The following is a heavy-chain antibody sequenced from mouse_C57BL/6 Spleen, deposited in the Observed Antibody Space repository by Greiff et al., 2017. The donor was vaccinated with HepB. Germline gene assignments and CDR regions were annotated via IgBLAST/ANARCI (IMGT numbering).Heavy chain of an antibody. Sequence: EVQLQQSGPELVKPGASVKIPCKASGYTFTDYNMDWVKQSHGKSLEWIGDINPNNGGTIYNQKFKGKDTLTVDKSSSTAYMELRSLTSEDTAVYYCARFITTVVNAMDYWGQGTSVTVSS. CDR1: GYTFTDYN. CDR3: ARFITTVVNAMDY. J-gene: IGHJ4*01. CDR2: INPNNGGT. V-gene: IGHV1-18*01. D-gene: IGHD1-1*01.